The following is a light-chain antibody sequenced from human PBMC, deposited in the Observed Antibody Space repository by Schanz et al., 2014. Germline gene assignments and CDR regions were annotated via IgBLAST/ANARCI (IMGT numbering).Light chain of an antibody. J-gene: IGKJ1*01. V-gene: IGKV1-6*01. Sequence: IQMTQSPSTLSASVGDRVTITCQASQGVGSYVAWYQQKPGKAPRFLIFDASILESGVPSRFSGSGSGTVFTLTISSLQPEDIATYYCLQDYNYPPTFGQGTKVEIK. CDR2: DAS. CDR1: QGVGSY. CDR3: LQDYNYPPT.